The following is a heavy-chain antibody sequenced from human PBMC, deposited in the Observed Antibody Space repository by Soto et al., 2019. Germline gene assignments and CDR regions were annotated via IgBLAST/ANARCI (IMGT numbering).Heavy chain of an antibody. CDR3: ARELVVIHENWYFDL. V-gene: IGHV1-3*01. Sequence: GASVKVSCKASGYTFTSYAMHWVRQAPGQRLEWMGWINAGNGNTKYSQKFQGRVTITRDTSASTAYMELSSLRSEDTAVYYCARELVVIHENWYFDLWGRGTLVTVSS. J-gene: IGHJ2*01. CDR1: GYTFTSYA. D-gene: IGHD3-22*01. CDR2: INAGNGNT.